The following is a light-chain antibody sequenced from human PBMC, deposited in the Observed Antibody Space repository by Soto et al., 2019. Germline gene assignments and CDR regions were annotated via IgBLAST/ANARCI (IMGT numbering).Light chain of an antibody. CDR3: QHYGSYSYT. Sequence: DIQMTQSPSTLSASVGDRVTITCRASQSIGSWLAWYQQQPGKAPKLLVYKASVLERGVPSRFSVSGSGTEFTLTISSLQPDDFATYYCQHYGSYSYTFGQGTRLEIK. J-gene: IGKJ2*01. CDR1: QSIGSW. V-gene: IGKV1-5*03. CDR2: KAS.